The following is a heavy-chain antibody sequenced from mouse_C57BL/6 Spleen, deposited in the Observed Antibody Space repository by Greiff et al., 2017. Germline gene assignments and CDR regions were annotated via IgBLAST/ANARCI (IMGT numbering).Heavy chain of an antibody. CDR3: ASGDYYGSSYGYFDV. D-gene: IGHD1-1*01. J-gene: IGHJ1*03. Sequence: VKLMESGAELVKPGASVKISCKASGYAFSSYWMNWVKQRPGKGLEWIGQIYPGDGDTNYNGKFKGKATLTADKSSSTAYMQLSSLTSEDSAVYFCASGDYYGSSYGYFDVWGTGTTVTVSS. V-gene: IGHV1-80*01. CDR2: IYPGDGDT. CDR1: GYAFSSYW.